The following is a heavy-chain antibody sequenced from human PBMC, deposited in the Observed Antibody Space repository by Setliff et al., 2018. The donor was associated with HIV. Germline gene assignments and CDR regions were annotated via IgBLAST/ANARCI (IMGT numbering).Heavy chain of an antibody. D-gene: IGHD6-13*01. CDR3: ARQSTMAAAAFDY. CDR1: GGSLSGHF. CDR2: INRSGST. V-gene: IGHV4-34*01. Sequence: PSETLSLTCAVYGGSLSGHFWSWIRQPPGKGLEWIGEINRSGSTNYNSSLKSRVTMSVDTPKRQFSLKLASVTAADTAIYYCARQSTMAAAAFDYWGQGTLVTVSS. J-gene: IGHJ4*02.